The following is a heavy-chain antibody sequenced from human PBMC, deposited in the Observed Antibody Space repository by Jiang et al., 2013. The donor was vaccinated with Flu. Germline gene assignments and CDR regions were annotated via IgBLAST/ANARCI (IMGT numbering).Heavy chain of an antibody. Sequence: VQLLESGGGLVQPGGSLRLSCAGSGFTFSSYAMSWVRQAPGKGLEWVSGSTGSGGNTYYADSVKGRFTISGDNSKNTLYLQMNSLRAEDTAVYYCAKLLYEIVGLFRGAFDIWGQGTMVTVSS. CDR2: STGSGGNT. CDR3: AKLLYEIVGLFRGAFDI. V-gene: IGHV3-23*01. D-gene: IGHD2-8*01. CDR1: GFTFSSYA. J-gene: IGHJ3*02.